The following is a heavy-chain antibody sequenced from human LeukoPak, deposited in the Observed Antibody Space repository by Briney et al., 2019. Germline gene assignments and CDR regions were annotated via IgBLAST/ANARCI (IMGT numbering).Heavy chain of an antibody. Sequence: GGSLRLSCAASGFTFSSYSMNWVRQAPGKGLEWVSSISSSSSYIYYADSVKGRFTISRDNSKNTLYLQMNSLRAEDTAVYYCARVTPDNFDYWGQGTLVTASS. CDR3: ARVTPDNFDY. CDR2: ISSSSSYI. D-gene: IGHD1-14*01. V-gene: IGHV3-21*01. J-gene: IGHJ4*02. CDR1: GFTFSSYS.